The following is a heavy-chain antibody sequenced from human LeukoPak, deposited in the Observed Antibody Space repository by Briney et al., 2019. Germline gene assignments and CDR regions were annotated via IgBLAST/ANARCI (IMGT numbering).Heavy chain of an antibody. J-gene: IGHJ5*02. D-gene: IGHD2-15*01. Sequence: SETLSLTCTVSGGSISSSSYYWGWIRQPPGRGLEWVGSIYYSGSTYYNPSLKSRVTISVDTCKNQFSLKLSSVTAADTAVYYCARHPLYCSGGSCYGNWFDPWGQGTLVTVSS. V-gene: IGHV4-39*01. CDR3: ARHPLYCSGGSCYGNWFDP. CDR2: IYYSGST. CDR1: GGSISSSSYY.